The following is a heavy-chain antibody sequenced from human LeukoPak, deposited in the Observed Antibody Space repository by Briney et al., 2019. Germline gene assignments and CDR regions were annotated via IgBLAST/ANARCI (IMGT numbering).Heavy chain of an antibody. CDR2: INPNSGGT. V-gene: IGHV1-2*02. D-gene: IGHD4-17*01. CDR3: ARDSVYGDRPTGVDV. J-gene: IGHJ6*02. CDR1: GYTFTSYG. Sequence: GASVKVSCKASGYTFTSYGISWVRQAPGQGLEWMGWINPNSGGTNYAQKFQGRVTMTRDTSISTAYMELSRLRSDDTAVYYCARDSVYGDRPTGVDVWGQGTTVTVSS.